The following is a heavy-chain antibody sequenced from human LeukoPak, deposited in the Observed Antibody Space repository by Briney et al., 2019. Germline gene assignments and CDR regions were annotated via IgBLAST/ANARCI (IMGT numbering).Heavy chain of an antibody. Sequence: ASVKVSCKASGYTFTSYAMHWVRQAPGQRLEWMGWINAGNGNTKYSRKFQGRVTITRDTSASTAYMELSSLRSEDTAVYYCARGVVVVPAAPYNWFDPWGQGTLVTVSS. CDR2: INAGNGNT. D-gene: IGHD2-2*01. CDR3: ARGVVVVPAAPYNWFDP. V-gene: IGHV1-3*01. J-gene: IGHJ5*02. CDR1: GYTFTSYA.